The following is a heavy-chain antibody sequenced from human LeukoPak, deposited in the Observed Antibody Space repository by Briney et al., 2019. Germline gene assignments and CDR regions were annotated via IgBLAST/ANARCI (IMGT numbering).Heavy chain of an antibody. V-gene: IGHV3-15*07. Sequence: TGGSLRLSCAASGFTFSNAWMNWVRQAPGKGLEWVGRIKSKTDGGTTDYAAPVKGRFTISRDDSKNTLYLQMNSLKTEDTAVYYCTTPRIAVAGTGFDYWGQGTLVTVSS. D-gene: IGHD6-19*01. J-gene: IGHJ4*02. CDR3: TTPRIAVAGTGFDY. CDR2: IKSKTDGGTT. CDR1: GFTFSNAW.